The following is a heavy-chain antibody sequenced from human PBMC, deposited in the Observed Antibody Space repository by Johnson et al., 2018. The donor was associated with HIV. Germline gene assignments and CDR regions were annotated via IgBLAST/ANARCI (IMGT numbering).Heavy chain of an antibody. CDR2: IKQDGSEK. V-gene: IGHV3-7*01. J-gene: IGHJ3*02. CDR3: AREEEWELTLVGVGAFDI. CDR1: GFTFSSYA. D-gene: IGHD1-26*01. Sequence: VQLVESGGGVVQPGRSLRLSCAASGFTFSSYAMHWVRQAPGKGLEWVANIKQDGSEKYYVDSVKGRFTISRDNAKNSLYLQMNSLRAEDTAVYYCAREEEWELTLVGVGAFDIWGQGTMVTVSS.